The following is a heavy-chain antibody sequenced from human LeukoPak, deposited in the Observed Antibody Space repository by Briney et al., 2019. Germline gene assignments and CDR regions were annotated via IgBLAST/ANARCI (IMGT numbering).Heavy chain of an antibody. J-gene: IGHJ4*02. CDR3: AKVLTPRSQYYFDY. CDR2: ISGGSSTI. D-gene: IGHD1-26*01. Sequence: GGSLRLSCAASGFTFSSYSMNWVRQAPGKGLEWVSYISGGSSTIYYADSVKGRFTISRDNSKNTLYLQMNSLRAEDTAVYYCAKVLTPRSQYYFDYWGQGALVTVSS. V-gene: IGHV3-48*01. CDR1: GFTFSSYS.